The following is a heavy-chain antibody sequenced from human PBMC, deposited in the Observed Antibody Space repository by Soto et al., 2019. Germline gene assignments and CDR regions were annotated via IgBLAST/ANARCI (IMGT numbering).Heavy chain of an antibody. CDR1: GFTFSSYA. CDR2: ISNSRSNI. D-gene: IGHD3-22*01. V-gene: IGHV3-30-3*01. Sequence: GGSLRLSCAASGFTFSSYAMHWVRQAPGKGLEWVAVISNSRSNIYYADSVKGRFTISRDNSKNTLYLQMNSLRDEDTAVYYCAIDVVNYDGGNWFDPWGQGTLVTLSS. J-gene: IGHJ5*02. CDR3: AIDVVNYDGGNWFDP.